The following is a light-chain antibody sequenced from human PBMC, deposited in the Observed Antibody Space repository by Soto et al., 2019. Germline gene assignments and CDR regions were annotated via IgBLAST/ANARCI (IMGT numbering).Light chain of an antibody. CDR1: QNIGTS. CDR2: SAS. J-gene: IGKJ2*01. Sequence: DIQMTQSPSSLSVSVGDRVTITCRASQNIGTSLNWYQMKLGRAPTLLIYSASTLQSGAPSRFSGVGSGTDFTLTINSLQPEDFATYSCQQSYNAPYTFGQGTMLEIK. CDR3: QQSYNAPYT. V-gene: IGKV1-39*01.